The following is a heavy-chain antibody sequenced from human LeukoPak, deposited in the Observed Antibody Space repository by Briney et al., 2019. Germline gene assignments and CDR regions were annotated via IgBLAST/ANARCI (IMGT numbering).Heavy chain of an antibody. D-gene: IGHD3-22*01. CDR1: GGSFSGYY. V-gene: IGHV4-59*01. CDR3: ARSHYDSGSLDAFDI. Sequence: SETLSLTCAVYGGSFSGYYWSWIRQPPGKGLEWIGYIYYSGSTNYNPSLKSRVTISVDTSKNQFSLKLSSVTAADTAVYYCARSHYDSGSLDAFDIWGQGTMVTVSS. CDR2: IYYSGST. J-gene: IGHJ3*02.